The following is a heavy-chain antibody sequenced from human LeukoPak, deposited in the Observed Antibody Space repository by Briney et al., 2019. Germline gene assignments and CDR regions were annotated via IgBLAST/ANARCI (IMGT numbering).Heavy chain of an antibody. J-gene: IGHJ6*02. CDR2: IGIAGDT. CDR3: ARAPPYSSASWGYYGMDV. Sequence: GGSLRLSCAASGFTFSSYDMHWVRQTIGKGLEWVSSIGIAGDTYYPGSVKGRFTISRENAKNSLYLQMNSLRAGDTAVYYCARAPPYSSASWGYYGMDVWGQGTTVTASS. V-gene: IGHV3-13*01. CDR1: GFTFSSYD. D-gene: IGHD6-6*01.